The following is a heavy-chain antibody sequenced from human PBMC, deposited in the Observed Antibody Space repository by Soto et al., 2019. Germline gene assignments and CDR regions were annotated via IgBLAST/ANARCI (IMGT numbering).Heavy chain of an antibody. Sequence: SLRLSCAASGFRFSGFGMHWVRQAPGKGLEWVAILRYDGSNKYYADSVKGRFTISRDNSQNTLYLQMNSLRAEDTAVYYCAKVAGVPTYYYGSGSYPKFYYFDYWGQGTLVTVSS. V-gene: IGHV3-30*02. CDR2: LRYDGSNK. CDR1: GFRFSGFG. D-gene: IGHD3-10*01. CDR3: AKVAGVPTYYYGSGSYPKFYYFDY. J-gene: IGHJ4*02.